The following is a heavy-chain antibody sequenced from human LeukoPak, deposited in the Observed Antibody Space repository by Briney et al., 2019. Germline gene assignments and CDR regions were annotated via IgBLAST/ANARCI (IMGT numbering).Heavy chain of an antibody. CDR3: AILGTYSSSWDDAFDI. V-gene: IGHV4-34*01. CDR2: INHSGST. Sequence: PSETLSLTCAVYGGSFSGYYWSWIRQPPGKGLEWIGEINHSGSTNYNPSLKSRVTISVDTSKNQFSLKLSSVTAADTVVYYCAILGTYSSSWDDAFDIWGQGTMVTVSS. CDR1: GGSFSGYY. D-gene: IGHD6-13*01. J-gene: IGHJ3*02.